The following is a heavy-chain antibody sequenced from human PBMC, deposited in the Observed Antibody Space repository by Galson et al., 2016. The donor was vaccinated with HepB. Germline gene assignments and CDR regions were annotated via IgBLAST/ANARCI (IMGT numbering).Heavy chain of an antibody. D-gene: IGHD4-17*01. Sequence: SLRLSCAASGFTFSGHNMNWVRQAPGKGLEWVSSISSSSTRIFYADSMKGRFTISRDNANNSLFLQMNSLRVEDTAVYYCARDRGNGDYALDYWGQGTLVTVSS. J-gene: IGHJ4*02. CDR3: ARDRGNGDYALDY. CDR1: GFTFSGHN. V-gene: IGHV3-21*01. CDR2: ISSSSTRI.